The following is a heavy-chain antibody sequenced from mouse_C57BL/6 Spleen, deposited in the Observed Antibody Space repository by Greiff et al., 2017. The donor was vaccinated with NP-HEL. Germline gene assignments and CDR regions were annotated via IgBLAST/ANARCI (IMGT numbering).Heavy chain of an antibody. Sequence: VQGVESGAELAKPGASVKLSCKASGYTFTSYWMHWVKQRPGQGLEWIGYINPSSGYTKYNQKFKDKATLTADKSSSTAYMQLSRLTYEDSAVYYCARKGDDYDGDGWYFDVWGTGTTVTVSS. CDR3: ARKGDDYDGDGWYFDV. D-gene: IGHD2-4*01. CDR2: INPSSGYT. CDR1: GYTFTSYW. J-gene: IGHJ1*03. V-gene: IGHV1-7*01.